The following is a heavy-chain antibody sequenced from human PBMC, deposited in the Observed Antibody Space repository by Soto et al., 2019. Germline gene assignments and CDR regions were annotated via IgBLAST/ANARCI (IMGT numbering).Heavy chain of an antibody. CDR2: ISGSGGST. CDR1: GFTFSSYA. Sequence: EVQLLESGGGLVQPGGSLRLSCAASGFTFSSYAMSWVRQAPGKGLEWVSAISGSGGSTYYADSVKGRFTISRDNSKNTLYLQMNSMRAEDTGVYDCALKEYYHFWRDELSHYWGQGTLVTVSS. D-gene: IGHD3-3*01. V-gene: IGHV3-23*01. CDR3: ALKEYYHFWRDELSHY. J-gene: IGHJ4*02.